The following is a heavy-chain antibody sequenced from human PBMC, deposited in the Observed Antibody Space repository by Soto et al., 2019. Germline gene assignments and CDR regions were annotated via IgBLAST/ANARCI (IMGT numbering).Heavy chain of an antibody. J-gene: IGHJ4*02. V-gene: IGHV4-39*01. CDR3: ARQARIRYSSGWFFDY. Sequence: QLQLQESGPGLVKPSETLSLTCTVSGGSISSSSYYWGWIRQPPGKGLEWIGSIYYSGSTYYNPSLKSRVTISVDTSKNQFSLKLSSVTAADTAVYYCARQARIRYSSGWFFDYWGQGTLVTVSS. D-gene: IGHD6-19*01. CDR2: IYYSGST. CDR1: GGSISSSSYY.